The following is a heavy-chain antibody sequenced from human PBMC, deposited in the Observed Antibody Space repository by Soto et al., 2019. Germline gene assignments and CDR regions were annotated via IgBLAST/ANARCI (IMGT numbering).Heavy chain of an antibody. Sequence: PSETLSLTCTVSGGCISSSSYYWGWIRQPPGKGLEWIGSIFYSGSTYYNPSLKSRVTISVDTSKNQFSLKLTSVTAADTAVYYCACIFSGGYSYGFYYHGMDVCGQGTTVT. CDR2: IFYSGST. J-gene: IGHJ6*02. V-gene: IGHV4-39*01. CDR3: ACIFSGGYSYGFYYHGMDV. CDR1: GGCISSSSYY. D-gene: IGHD5-18*01.